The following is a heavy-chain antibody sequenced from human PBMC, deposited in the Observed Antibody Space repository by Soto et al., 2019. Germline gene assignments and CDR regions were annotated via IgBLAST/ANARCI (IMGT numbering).Heavy chain of an antibody. J-gene: IGHJ6*02. D-gene: IGHD5-18*01. CDR2: INPSGGST. CDR3: ARDRGIQLWLGVYYYYGMDV. V-gene: IGHV1-46*01. CDR1: GYTFTSYY. Sequence: ASVKVSCKASGYTFTSYYMHWVRQAPGQGLEWMGIINPSGGSTSYAQKFQGRVTMTRDTSTSTVYMELSSLRSEDTAVYYCARDRGIQLWLGVYYYYGMDVWGQGTTVTVS.